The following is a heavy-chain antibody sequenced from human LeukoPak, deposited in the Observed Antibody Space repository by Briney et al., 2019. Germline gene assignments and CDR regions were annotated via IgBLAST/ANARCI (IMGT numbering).Heavy chain of an antibody. CDR3: ATESYSGSSVAFDI. J-gene: IGHJ3*02. CDR1: GGSISSHY. CDR2: IYYSGST. Sequence: SETLSLTCTVSGGSISSHYWSWIRQPPGKGLEWIGYIYYSGSTNYNPSLKSRVTISVDTSKNQFSLKLSSVTAADTAAYYCATESYSGSSVAFDIWGQGTMVTVSS. V-gene: IGHV4-59*11. D-gene: IGHD1-26*01.